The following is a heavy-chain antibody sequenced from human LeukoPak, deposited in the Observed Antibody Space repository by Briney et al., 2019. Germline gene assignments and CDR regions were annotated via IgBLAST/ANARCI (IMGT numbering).Heavy chain of an antibody. J-gene: IGHJ4*02. V-gene: IGHV1-24*01. CDR3: ATDQLAFRGPVLEN. Sequence: ASVTVSCKVSGYTLTELSMHWVRQAPGKGLEWMGGFDPEDGETIYAQKFQGRVTMTEDTSTDTAYMELSSLRSEDTAVYYCATDQLAFRGPVLENWGQGTLVTVSS. CDR1: GYTLTELS. CDR2: FDPEDGET. D-gene: IGHD1-1*01.